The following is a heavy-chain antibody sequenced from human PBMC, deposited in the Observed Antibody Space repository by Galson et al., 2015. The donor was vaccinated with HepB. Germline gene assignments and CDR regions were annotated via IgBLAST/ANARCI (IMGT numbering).Heavy chain of an antibody. CDR1: GFTFSDYY. CDR3: ATRGHTLLQGLIFNY. V-gene: IGHV3-11*01. Sequence: SLRLSCAASGFTFSDYYMSWFRQAPGKGLEWVSYISSSGSIIYYADSVKGRFTISRDNAKNSLYLQMNSLRAEDTAVYYCATRGHTLLQGLIFNYWGQGTLVTVSS. J-gene: IGHJ4*02. CDR2: ISSSGSII. D-gene: IGHD3-10*01.